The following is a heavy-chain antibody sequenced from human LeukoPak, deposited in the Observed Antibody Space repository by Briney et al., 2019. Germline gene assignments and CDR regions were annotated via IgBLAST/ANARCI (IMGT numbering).Heavy chain of an antibody. V-gene: IGHV3-23*01. D-gene: IGHD5-18*01. CDR3: ANHLDTAMVNTLSRYNIFDY. CDR2: ISGSGGST. CDR1: GFTFSSYA. J-gene: IGHJ4*02. Sequence: PGGSLRLSCAASGFTFSSYAMSWVRQAPGKGLEWVSAISGSGGSTYYADSVKGRFTISRDNSKNTLYLQMNSLRSEDTAVYYCANHLDTAMVNTLSRYNIFDYWGQGTLVTVSS.